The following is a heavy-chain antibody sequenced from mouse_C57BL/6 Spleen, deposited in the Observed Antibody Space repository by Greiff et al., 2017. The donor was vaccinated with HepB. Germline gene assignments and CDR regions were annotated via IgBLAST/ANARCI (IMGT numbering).Heavy chain of an antibody. CDR2: IYPGDGDT. Sequence: VQLQQSGPELVKPGASVKISCKASGYAFSSSWMNWVKQRPGKGLEWIGRIYPGDGDTNYNGKFKGKATLTADKSSSTAYMQLRSLTSEDSAVYFCARKGMVTTRGAMDYWGQGTSVTVSS. CDR1: GYAFSSSW. J-gene: IGHJ4*01. CDR3: ARKGMVTTRGAMDY. V-gene: IGHV1-82*01. D-gene: IGHD2-2*01.